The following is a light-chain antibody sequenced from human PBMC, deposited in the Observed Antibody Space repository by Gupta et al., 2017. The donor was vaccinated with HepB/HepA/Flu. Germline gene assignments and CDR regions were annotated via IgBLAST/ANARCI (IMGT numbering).Light chain of an antibody. CDR3: EAWDDSLSGRVV. J-gene: IGLJ2*01. CDR1: SSNIGSNY. CDR2: RNN. V-gene: IGLV1-47*01. Sequence: QSVLTQPPSASGTPGQRVTISCSGSSSNIGSNYVYWYQQLPGTAPKLLIYRNNQRPSGAPDRFSGSKSGTSAALAISGLRAAEEADYYCEAWDDSLSGRVVFGGGTKLTVL.